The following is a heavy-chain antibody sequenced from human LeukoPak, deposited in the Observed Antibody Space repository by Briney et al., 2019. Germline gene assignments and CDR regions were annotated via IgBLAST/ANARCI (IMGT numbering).Heavy chain of an antibody. V-gene: IGHV4-59*01. J-gene: IGHJ4*02. CDR2: IYNSGST. Sequence: SETLSLTCTVSGGSSGTYSWSWIRQPPGKGLEWIGYIYNSGSTNYNPSLKSRVTISVDTSKNQFSLKMSSVTAADTAVYYCASLTSLAVSSWGQGTLVTVSS. CDR1: GGSSGTYS. D-gene: IGHD2-15*01. CDR3: ASLTSLAVSS.